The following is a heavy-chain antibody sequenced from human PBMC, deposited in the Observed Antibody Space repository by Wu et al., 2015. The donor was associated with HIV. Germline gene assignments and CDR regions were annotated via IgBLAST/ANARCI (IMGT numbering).Heavy chain of an antibody. CDR1: GDGFTSYA. CDR3: ARDAAPVTTEFDY. Sequence: QVHLVQFGGEVKKPGSSVKVTCKASGDGFTSYAVSWVRQAPGQGLEWMGGINPASGSTIYSEHFEGRITVTRDTSINTAYLELNTLRSGDTAVYFCARDAAPVTTEFDYWGQGTWSPSP. J-gene: IGHJ4*02. CDR2: INPASGST. V-gene: IGHV1-2*02. D-gene: IGHD1-1*01.